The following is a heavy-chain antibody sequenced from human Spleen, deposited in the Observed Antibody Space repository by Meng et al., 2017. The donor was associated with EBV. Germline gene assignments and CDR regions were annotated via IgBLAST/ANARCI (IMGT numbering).Heavy chain of an antibody. D-gene: IGHD3-10*01. CDR3: TTGGYYGSGSYLLTYFDY. CDR2: IKSKADGGTT. CDR1: GFSVRGNN. V-gene: IGHV3-15*01. Sequence: EVQLVESGGGLIQPGGSLRLSCAASGFSVRGNNITWVRQAPGKGLEWVGRIKSKADGGTTDYTTPVKGRFTISREDSKNTLYLQMNSLETEDTAVYYCTTGGYYGSGSYLLTYFDYWGQGTLFTVSS. J-gene: IGHJ4*02.